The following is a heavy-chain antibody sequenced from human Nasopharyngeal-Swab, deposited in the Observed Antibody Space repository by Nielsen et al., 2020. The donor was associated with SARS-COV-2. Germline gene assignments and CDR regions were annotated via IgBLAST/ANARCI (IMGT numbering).Heavy chain of an antibody. V-gene: IGHV3-48*04. CDR1: GFPFSSYS. CDR2: ISSSSSTI. D-gene: IGHD5-12*01. Sequence: LKLSFAASGFPFSSYSMNWVRQAPGKGLEWVSYISSSSSTIYYADSVKGRFTISRDNAKNSLYLQMNSLRADDTAVYYCARRYSGYEDYFDYWGQGTLVTVSS. J-gene: IGHJ4*02. CDR3: ARRYSGYEDYFDY.